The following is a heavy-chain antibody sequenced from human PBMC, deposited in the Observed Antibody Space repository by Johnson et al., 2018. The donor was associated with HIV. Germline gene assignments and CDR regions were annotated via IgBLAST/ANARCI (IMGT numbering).Heavy chain of an antibody. Sequence: QVQLVESGGGVVQPGGSLRLSCPASRFTFSSYGMHWVRQAPGKGLEWMAFVRYDGSNKYYADSVKGRFTISRDSSKNTLYLQLNSLTPEDTAVYYCAKDKTLYGSGTFDAFDIWGQGTMVTVSS. CDR3: AKDKTLYGSGTFDAFDI. V-gene: IGHV3-30*02. D-gene: IGHD3-10*01. CDR2: VRYDGSNK. CDR1: RFTFSSYG. J-gene: IGHJ3*02.